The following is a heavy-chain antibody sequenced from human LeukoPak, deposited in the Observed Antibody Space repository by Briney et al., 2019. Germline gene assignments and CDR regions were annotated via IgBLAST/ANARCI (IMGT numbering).Heavy chain of an antibody. CDR2: ISGGGGST. CDR1: GFTFASYS. CDR3: AKGGKWDVTPFDY. Sequence: GGSLRLSCAASGFTFASYSINWVRQAPGKGLEWVSTISGGGGSTYYADSVKGRFTISRDNSKNTLYLQVNSLRAEDTAVYYCAKGGKWDVTPFDYWGQGTLVTVSS. D-gene: IGHD1-26*01. V-gene: IGHV3-23*01. J-gene: IGHJ4*02.